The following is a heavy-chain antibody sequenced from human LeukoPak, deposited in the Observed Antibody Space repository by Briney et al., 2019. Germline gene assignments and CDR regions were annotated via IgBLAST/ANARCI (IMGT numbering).Heavy chain of an antibody. V-gene: IGHV1-2*06. J-gene: IGHJ4*02. CDR2: INPNSGGT. Sequence: ASVKVSCKASGYTFTGYYMHWVRQAPGQGLEWMGRINPNSGGTNYAQKFQGRVTITRDTSASTAYMELSSLRSEDTAVYYCARDRYTTVVTPGIASYWGQGTLVTVSS. D-gene: IGHD4-23*01. CDR3: ARDRYTTVVTPGIASY. CDR1: GYTFTGYY.